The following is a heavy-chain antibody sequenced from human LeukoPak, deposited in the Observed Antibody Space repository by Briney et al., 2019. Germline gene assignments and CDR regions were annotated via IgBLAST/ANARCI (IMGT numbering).Heavy chain of an antibody. CDR3: AKEGGYFDWPFTFDF. CDR2: INGGGGST. CDR1: GFTFSSYA. D-gene: IGHD3-9*01. J-gene: IGHJ4*02. V-gene: IGHV3-23*01. Sequence: GGSLRLSCAASGFTFSSYAMSWVRQAPGKGLDWVSSINGGGGSTYYADSVKGRFTISRDNSKNTLYLQMNSLRAEDTALYYCAKEGGYFDWPFTFDFWGQGTLVTVSS.